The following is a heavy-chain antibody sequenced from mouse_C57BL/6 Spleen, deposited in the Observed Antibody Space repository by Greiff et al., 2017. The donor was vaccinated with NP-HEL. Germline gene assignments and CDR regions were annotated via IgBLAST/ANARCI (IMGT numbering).Heavy chain of an antibody. CDR1: GYTFTSYW. V-gene: IGHV1-69*01. J-gene: IGHJ4*01. Sequence: QVHVKQPGAELVMPGASVKLSCKASGYTFTSYWMHWVKQRPGQGLEWIGEIDPSDSYTNYNQKFKGKSTLTVDKSSSTAYMQLSSLTSEDSAVYYCARSYPSYYAMDYWGQGTSVTVSS. CDR3: ARSYPSYYAMDY. CDR2: IDPSDSYT. D-gene: IGHD6-5*01.